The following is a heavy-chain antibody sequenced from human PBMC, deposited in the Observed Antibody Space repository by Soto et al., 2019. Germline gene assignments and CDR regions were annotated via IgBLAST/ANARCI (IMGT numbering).Heavy chain of an antibody. J-gene: IGHJ5*02. CDR3: ANAVGATTDCFDP. CDR1: GFTFSSFF. V-gene: IGHV3-30*18. Sequence: GGSLRLSCASSGFTFSSFFMHWVRQAPGKGLEWVAVISYDGSNKYYADSVKGRFTISRDNSKNTLYLQMNSLRAEDTAVYNCANAVGATTDCFDPWGQGTLVTVSS. D-gene: IGHD1-26*01. CDR2: ISYDGSNK.